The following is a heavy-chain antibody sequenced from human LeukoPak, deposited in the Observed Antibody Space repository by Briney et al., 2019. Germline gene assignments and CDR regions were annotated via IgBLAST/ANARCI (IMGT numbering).Heavy chain of an antibody. CDR2: MNPNSGNT. V-gene: IGHV1-8*01. CDR3: ARVLIAAAGTGYYEWFDP. CDR1: GYTFTSYD. Sequence: ASVKVSCKASGYTFTSYDISWVRQATGQGLEWMGWMNPNSGNTGYAQRFQGRVTMARNAFISTAYMELSSLRAEDTAVYYCARVLIAAAGTGYYEWFDPWGQGTLVTVSS. D-gene: IGHD6-13*01. J-gene: IGHJ5*02.